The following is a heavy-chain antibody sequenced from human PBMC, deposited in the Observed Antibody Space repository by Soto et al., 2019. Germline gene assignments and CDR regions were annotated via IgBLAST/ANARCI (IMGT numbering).Heavy chain of an antibody. CDR1: GFTFSSYA. D-gene: IGHD1-26*01. V-gene: IGHV3-30-3*01. CDR2: ISYDGSNK. CDR3: AKDQTSGSYYGDY. Sequence: GGSLRLSCAASGFTFSSYAMHWVRQAPGKGLEWVAVISYDGSNKYYADSVKGRFTISRDNSKNTLYLQMNSLRAEDTAVYYCAKDQTSGSYYGDYWGQGPLVTVSS. J-gene: IGHJ4*02.